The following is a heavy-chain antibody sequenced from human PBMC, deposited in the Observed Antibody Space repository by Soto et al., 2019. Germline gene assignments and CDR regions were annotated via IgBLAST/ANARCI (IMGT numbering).Heavy chain of an antibody. CDR2: INPGNGNT. CDR3: ARGASSVTTFYFDL. Sequence: QVQLVQSGAEVKKPGASMKVSCKASGYTFTSYAMHWVRQAPGQSLEWMGWINPGNGNTRHSQKLQVRCTITRDTSASTAYMELISLRSEDTAVYYCARGASSVTTFYFDLWGRGTLVTVSS. J-gene: IGHJ2*01. CDR1: GYTFTSYA. V-gene: IGHV1-3*01. D-gene: IGHD4-17*01.